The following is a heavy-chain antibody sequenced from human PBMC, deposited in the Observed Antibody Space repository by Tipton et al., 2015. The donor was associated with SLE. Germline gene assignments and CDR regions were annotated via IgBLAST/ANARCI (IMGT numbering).Heavy chain of an antibody. CDR2: IYASGNT. D-gene: IGHD4-11*01. J-gene: IGHJ2*01. Sequence: TLSLTCTVSGGSVSSGSYYWNWFRQPAGKGLEWVGRIYASGNTNYNPSLKSRVTMSVDTSKNHFSLKLISVTAADTAVYYCAREFLNPVTTVHYYFDLWGRGTLVTVSS. CDR1: GGSVSSGSYY. V-gene: IGHV4-61*02. CDR3: AREFLNPVTTVHYYFDL.